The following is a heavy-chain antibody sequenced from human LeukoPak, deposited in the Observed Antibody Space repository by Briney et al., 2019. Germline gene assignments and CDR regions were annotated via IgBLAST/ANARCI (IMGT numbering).Heavy chain of an antibody. CDR3: ARWWDSSGFDD. CDR1: GYTFTSYA. CDR2: INARNGNT. J-gene: IGHJ4*02. D-gene: IGHD3-22*01. V-gene: IGHV1-3*01. Sequence: ASVKVSCKASGYTFTSYAMHWVRQAPGQRLEWMGWINARNGNTKYSQKFQGRVTITRDTSASTAYMELSSLRSEDTAVYYCARWWDSSGFDDWGQGTLVTVSS.